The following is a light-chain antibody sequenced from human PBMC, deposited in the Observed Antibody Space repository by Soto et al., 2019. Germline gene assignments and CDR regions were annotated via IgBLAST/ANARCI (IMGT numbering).Light chain of an antibody. CDR3: SSYTGSSTLVV. J-gene: IGLJ2*01. V-gene: IGLV2-14*01. Sequence: QSALTQPASVSGSPGQSITISCTGTSSDVGGYNYVSWYQQHPGKAPKLMIYDVSNRPSGVSNRFSGSKSGNTASLTISGLQAADEADYYCSSYTGSSTLVVFAGGTKLTVL. CDR2: DVS. CDR1: SSDVGGYNY.